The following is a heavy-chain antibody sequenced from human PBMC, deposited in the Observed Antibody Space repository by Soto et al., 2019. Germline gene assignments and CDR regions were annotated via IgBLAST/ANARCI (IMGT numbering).Heavy chain of an antibody. CDR2: IGGGGETT. J-gene: IGHJ4*02. CDR3: AFNSGSGSYYFDY. Sequence: EVQLLESGGGLVQPGGSLRLSCAASGFTFSSYAMWWVRQAPGKGLECVSAIGGGGETTYYADSVKGRFTISRDNSKNTLYLQMNSLRAEDTAVYYCAFNSGSGSYYFDYWGQGTLVTVSS. CDR1: GFTFSSYA. D-gene: IGHD3-10*01. V-gene: IGHV3-23*01.